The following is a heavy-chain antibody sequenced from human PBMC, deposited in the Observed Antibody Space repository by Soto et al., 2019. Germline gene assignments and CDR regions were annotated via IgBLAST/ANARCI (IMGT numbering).Heavy chain of an antibody. Sequence: QVQLVESGGGVVQPGRSPRLSCAASGFTFSSYGMHWVRQAPGKGLEWVAVIWYDGSNKYYADSVKGRFTISRDNSKNTLYLQMNSLRAEDTAVYYCARDQRWLQSPRFDYWGQGTLVTVSS. D-gene: IGHD5-12*01. CDR1: GFTFSSYG. J-gene: IGHJ4*02. CDR3: ARDQRWLQSPRFDY. V-gene: IGHV3-33*01. CDR2: IWYDGSNK.